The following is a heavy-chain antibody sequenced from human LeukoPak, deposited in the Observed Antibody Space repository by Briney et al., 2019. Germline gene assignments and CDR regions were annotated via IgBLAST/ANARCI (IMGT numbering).Heavy chain of an antibody. J-gene: IGHJ4*02. D-gene: IGHD1-1*01. CDR1: GFTFSRYT. CDR3: AALDLGRDY. CDR2: ISPDEIHE. Sequence: GGSLRLSSAASGFTFSRYTMHWVRQVPGKGLDWVASISPDEIHEQYGDSMRGRFTISRDNLKNTLSLQMNSLSAGDAAVYYCAALDLGRDYWGQGTLVTVSS. V-gene: IGHV3-30*04.